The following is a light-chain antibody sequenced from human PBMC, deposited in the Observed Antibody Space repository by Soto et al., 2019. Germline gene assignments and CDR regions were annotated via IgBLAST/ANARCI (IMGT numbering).Light chain of an antibody. CDR1: QSVVGNQ. Sequence: ESMLKPAPGTLSLSQGERAPVCCRASQSVVGNQLAWYQHRRGQAPRLLIYGASTRASGLPDRFSGSGSGTDFTLTINRLEPEDFAVYYCQLYGISPHFGQGTLLEIK. J-gene: IGKJ5*01. V-gene: IGKV3-20*01. CDR2: GAS. CDR3: QLYGISPH.